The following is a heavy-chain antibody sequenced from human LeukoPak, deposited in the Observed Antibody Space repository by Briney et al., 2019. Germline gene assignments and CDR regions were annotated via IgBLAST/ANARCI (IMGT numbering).Heavy chain of an antibody. V-gene: IGHV3-7*03. J-gene: IGHJ5*02. CDR1: GFTFSSYW. Sequence: GGSLRLSCAASGFTFSSYWMSWVRQAPGKGLEWVANIKQDGSEKYYEDSVKGRFTISRDNAKNSLYLQMNSLRAEDTAVYYCASSSSWARFDPWGQGTLVTVSS. CDR2: IKQDGSEK. D-gene: IGHD6-13*01. CDR3: ASSSSWARFDP.